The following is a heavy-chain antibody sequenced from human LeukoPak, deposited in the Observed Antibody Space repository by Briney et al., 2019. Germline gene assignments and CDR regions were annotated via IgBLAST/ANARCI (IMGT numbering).Heavy chain of an antibody. V-gene: IGHV3-9*01. D-gene: IGHD3-16*01. Sequence: PGRSLRLSCAASGFTFDDYAMHWVRQAPGQGLEWVSGISWNSGSIGYADSVKGRFTISRDNAKNSLYLQMHSLRAEDTALYYCARGLNLQATAFDIWGQGTMVTASS. CDR3: ARGLNLQATAFDI. CDR2: ISWNSGSI. J-gene: IGHJ3*02. CDR1: GFTFDDYA.